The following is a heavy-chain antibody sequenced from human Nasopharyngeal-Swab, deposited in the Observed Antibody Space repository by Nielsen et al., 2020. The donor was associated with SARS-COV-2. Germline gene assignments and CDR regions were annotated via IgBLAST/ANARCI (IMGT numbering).Heavy chain of an antibody. Sequence: SETLSLTCTVSGGSISSYYWSWIRQPAGRGLEWIGRIYTSGSTNYNPSLKSRVTMSVDTSKNQFSLKLSSVTAADTAVYYCALGYHYDSSGYYGYWGQGTLVTVSS. CDR1: GGSISSYY. CDR2: IYTSGST. CDR3: ALGYHYDSSGYYGY. V-gene: IGHV4-4*07. J-gene: IGHJ4*02. D-gene: IGHD3-22*01.